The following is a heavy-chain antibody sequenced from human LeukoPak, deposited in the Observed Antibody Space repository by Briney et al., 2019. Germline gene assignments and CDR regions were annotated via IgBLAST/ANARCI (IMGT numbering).Heavy chain of an antibody. CDR2: IRYDGSNK. J-gene: IGHJ4*02. Sequence: GGSLRLSCAASGFTFSSYGMHCVRQAPGKGLEWVAFIRYDGSNKYYADSVKGRFTISRDNSKNTLYLQMNSLRAEDTAVYYCATVYCSSTSCYGDLDYWGQGTLVTVSS. D-gene: IGHD2-2*01. CDR3: ATVYCSSTSCYGDLDY. CDR1: GFTFSSYG. V-gene: IGHV3-30*02.